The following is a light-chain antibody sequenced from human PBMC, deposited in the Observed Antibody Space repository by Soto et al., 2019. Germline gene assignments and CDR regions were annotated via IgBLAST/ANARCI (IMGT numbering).Light chain of an antibody. J-gene: IGKJ4*01. Sequence: ESVLTQSPGTLSLSPGERATLSCRASQSFSSSYLAWYQQKPGQAPRLLIYGASSRATGIPERFSGSGSGTDFTLTISRLEPEDFAVYYCQQYGSSPPLTFGGGTKVEIK. CDR1: QSFSSSY. V-gene: IGKV3-20*01. CDR2: GAS. CDR3: QQYGSSPPLT.